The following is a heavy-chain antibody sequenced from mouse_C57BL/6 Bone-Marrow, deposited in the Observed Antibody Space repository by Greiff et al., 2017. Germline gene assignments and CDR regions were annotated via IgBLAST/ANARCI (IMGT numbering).Heavy chain of an antibody. CDR3: ARAVYYGSRDWYFDV. CDR2: IYPRSGNT. CDR1: GYTFTSYG. J-gene: IGHJ1*03. D-gene: IGHD1-1*01. Sequence: QVHVKQSGAELARPGASVKLSCKASGYTFTSYGISWVKQRTGQGLEWIGEIYPRSGNTYYNEKFKGKATLTADKSSSTAYMELRSLTSEDSAVYFCARAVYYGSRDWYFDVWGTETTVTVSS. V-gene: IGHV1-81*01.